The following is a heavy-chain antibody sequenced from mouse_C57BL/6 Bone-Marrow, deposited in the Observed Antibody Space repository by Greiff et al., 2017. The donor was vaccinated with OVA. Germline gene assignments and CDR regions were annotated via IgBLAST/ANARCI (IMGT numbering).Heavy chain of an antibody. CDR1: GYTFTSYW. Sequence: QVQLQQPGAELVMPGASVKLSCKASGYTFTSYWMHWVKQRPGQGLEWIGEIDPSDSYTNYNQKFKGKSTLTVDKSSSTAYMQLSSLTSEDSAVYYCARYYYGSSYWGQGTTRTVSS. J-gene: IGHJ2*01. CDR3: ARYYYGSSY. D-gene: IGHD1-1*01. V-gene: IGHV1-69*01. CDR2: IDPSDSYT.